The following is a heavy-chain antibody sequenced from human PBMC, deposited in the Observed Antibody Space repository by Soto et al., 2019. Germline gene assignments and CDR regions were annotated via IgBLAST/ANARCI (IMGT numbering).Heavy chain of an antibody. D-gene: IGHD2-15*01. CDR3: ARAVSYCSGGSRYATYAFDI. V-gene: IGHV3-21*01. J-gene: IGHJ3*02. CDR2: ISSGSSYI. Sequence: GGSLRLSCAASGFTFSTYSMNWVRQAPGKGLEWVSSISSGSSYIYYADSVKGRFTISRDNAKNSLYLQMNSLRVEDTAVYYCARAVSYCSGGSRYATYAFDIWGQGTMVTVSS. CDR1: GFTFSTYS.